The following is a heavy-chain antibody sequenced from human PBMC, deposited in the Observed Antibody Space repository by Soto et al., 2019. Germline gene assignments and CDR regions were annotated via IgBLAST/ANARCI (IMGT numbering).Heavy chain of an antibody. V-gene: IGHV3-23*01. J-gene: IGHJ5*02. Sequence: EVQLLESGGNLVQPGGSLRLSCAASGFNFNDYAMTWVRQAPGKGLEWVSSVSADGGTTYHADSVQGRFTISRDNSRNTLYLQMDSLRAEDTALYYCAKAKHSSATWLDPWGQGTLVTVSS. CDR1: GFNFNDYA. CDR2: VSADGGTT. D-gene: IGHD4-4*01. CDR3: AKAKHSSATWLDP.